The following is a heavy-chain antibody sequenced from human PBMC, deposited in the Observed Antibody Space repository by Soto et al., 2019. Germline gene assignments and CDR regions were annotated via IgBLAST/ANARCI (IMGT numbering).Heavy chain of an antibody. J-gene: IGHJ3*01. CDR1: GFTFNSYS. D-gene: IGHD1-1*01. V-gene: IGHV3-21*02. Sequence: EVELVESGGGLVKPGGSLRLSCAASGFTFNSYSVNWVRQAPGKGLEWGASISSGSVHIDFADPVKGRFTISRDEVTNSVSLQMDSLRVEDTGIYYCARYDAFKAFDLWGQGTMVTVSS. CDR3: ARYDAFKAFDL. CDR2: ISSGSVHI.